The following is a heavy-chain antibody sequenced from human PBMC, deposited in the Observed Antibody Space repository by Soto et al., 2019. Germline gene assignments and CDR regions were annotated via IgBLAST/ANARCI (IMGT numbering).Heavy chain of an antibody. CDR2: IWYDGSNK. D-gene: IGHD4-17*01. Sequence: QVQLVESGGGVVQPGRSLRLSCAASGFTFSYYGMHWVRQAPGKGLEWVAVIWYDGSNKYYADSVKGRFTISRDNSKNTLHLQMNSLRGEDTAVYYCARDGAAVTTMYYFDYWGQGTLVTVSS. V-gene: IGHV3-33*01. CDR3: ARDGAAVTTMYYFDY. CDR1: GFTFSYYG. J-gene: IGHJ4*02.